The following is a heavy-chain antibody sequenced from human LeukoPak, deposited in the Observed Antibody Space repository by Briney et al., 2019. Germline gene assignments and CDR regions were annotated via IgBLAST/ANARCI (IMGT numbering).Heavy chain of an antibody. Sequence: SETLSLTCTVSGGSISSYYWSWIRQPPGKGLEWIGYIYYSGSTNCNPSLKSRVTISVDTSKNQFSLKLSSVTAADTAVYYCARARSSSGWYSPIDYWGQGTLVTVSS. J-gene: IGHJ4*02. CDR2: IYYSGST. CDR1: GGSISSYY. V-gene: IGHV4-59*01. D-gene: IGHD6-19*01. CDR3: ARARSSSGWYSPIDY.